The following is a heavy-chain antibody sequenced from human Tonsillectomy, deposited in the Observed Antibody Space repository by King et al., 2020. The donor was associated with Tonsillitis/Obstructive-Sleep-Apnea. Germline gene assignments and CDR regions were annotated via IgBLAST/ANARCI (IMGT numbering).Heavy chain of an antibody. Sequence: PLQESGPGLVKPSETLSLTCTVSGGSISSSSYYWGWIRPPPGKGLEWIGSIYYSGSTYYNPSLKSRVTISVDTSKNQFSLKLSSVTAADTAVYYCARRTGEYQDAFDIWGQGTMVTVSS. D-gene: IGHD3-16*01. J-gene: IGHJ3*02. V-gene: IGHV4-39*01. CDR3: ARRTGEYQDAFDI. CDR1: GGSISSSSYY. CDR2: IYYSGST.